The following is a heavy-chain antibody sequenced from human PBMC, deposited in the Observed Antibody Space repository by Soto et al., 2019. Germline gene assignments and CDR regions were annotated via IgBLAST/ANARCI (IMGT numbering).Heavy chain of an antibody. J-gene: IGHJ4*02. D-gene: IGHD3-10*01. V-gene: IGHV3-53*01. CDR2: LFSGGTS. CDR3: ARGQQASRTRGVQGFDY. Sequence: GGSLRLSCAASGFNISTNYVTWVRQAPGKGLEWVSLLFSGGTSYYADSVKGRFTISRDNSKNTLSLQMNRLKTEDTAVYYCARGQQASRTRGVQGFDYWGQGTLVPSPQ. CDR1: GFNISTNY.